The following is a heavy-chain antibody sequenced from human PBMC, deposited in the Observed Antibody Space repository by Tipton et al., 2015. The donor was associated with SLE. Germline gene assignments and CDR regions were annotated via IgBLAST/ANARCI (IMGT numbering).Heavy chain of an antibody. J-gene: IGHJ6*03. CDR3: AKGTTGRYYYYYYYMDV. CDR2: ISGSGGST. CDR1: GLTFSTYA. Sequence: SLRLSCAASGLTFSTYAMSWVRQAPGKGLEWVSAISGSGGSTYYADSVKGRFTISRDNSKNTLYLQMNSLRAEDTAVYYCAKGTTGRYYYYYYYMDVWGKATTVTVSS. D-gene: IGHD1-14*01. V-gene: IGHV3-23*01.